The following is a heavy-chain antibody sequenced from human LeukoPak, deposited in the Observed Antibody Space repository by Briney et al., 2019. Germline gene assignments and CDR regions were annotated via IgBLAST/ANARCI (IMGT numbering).Heavy chain of an antibody. Sequence: GESLKISCKGSGYSFTSYWIGWVRQMPGKGLEWMGIIYPGDSDTRYSPSFQGQVTISADKSISTAYLQWSSLKASDTAMYYCARTDYDFWSGYYSAFDIWGQGTMVTVSS. J-gene: IGHJ3*02. CDR3: ARTDYDFWSGYYSAFDI. D-gene: IGHD3-3*01. CDR2: IYPGDSDT. CDR1: GYSFTSYW. V-gene: IGHV5-51*01.